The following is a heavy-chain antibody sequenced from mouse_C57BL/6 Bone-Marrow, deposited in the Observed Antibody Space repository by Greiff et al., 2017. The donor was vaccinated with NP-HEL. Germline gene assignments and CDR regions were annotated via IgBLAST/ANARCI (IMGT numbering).Heavy chain of an antibody. Sequence: QVQLQQSGAELARPGASVKLSCKASGYTFTSYGISWVKQRTGQGLEWIGEIYPRSGNTYYNEKVKGKATLTADKSSSTAYMELRSLTSEDSAVYFCAREGYYSYWYFDVWGTGTTVTVSS. CDR2: IYPRSGNT. D-gene: IGHD2-3*01. J-gene: IGHJ1*03. CDR3: AREGYYSYWYFDV. CDR1: GYTFTSYG. V-gene: IGHV1-81*01.